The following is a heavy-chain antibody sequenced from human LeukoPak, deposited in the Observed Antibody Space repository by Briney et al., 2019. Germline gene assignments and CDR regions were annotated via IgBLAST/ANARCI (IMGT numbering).Heavy chain of an antibody. CDR2: IYSGGTI. Sequence: GGSLRLSCAASGFSVRTNYMSWVRQAPGKGLEWVSLIYSGGTIRYGESVKGRLTISRDSSRDTLHLQMNSLRVDDTAVYYCVRAVHHLFYSDSSGYYGDAFDVWGQGTVVTVSS. D-gene: IGHD3-22*01. CDR1: GFSVRTNY. V-gene: IGHV3-53*01. CDR3: VRAVHHLFYSDSSGYYGDAFDV. J-gene: IGHJ3*01.